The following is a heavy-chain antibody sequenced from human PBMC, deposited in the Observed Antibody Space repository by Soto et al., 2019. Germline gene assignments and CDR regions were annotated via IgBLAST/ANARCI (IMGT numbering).Heavy chain of an antibody. CDR1: GFTFSIYA. CDR2: ISTNGGST. Sequence: GGSLRLSCAASGFTFSIYAMHWVRQAPGKGLEYVSSISTNGGSTHYADSVKGRFTISRDNSKNTQYLQMSSLRADDTAVYYCVKGEYYYDSSGYYPFDYWGQGTLVTVSS. D-gene: IGHD3-22*01. CDR3: VKGEYYYDSSGYYPFDY. J-gene: IGHJ4*02. V-gene: IGHV3-64D*06.